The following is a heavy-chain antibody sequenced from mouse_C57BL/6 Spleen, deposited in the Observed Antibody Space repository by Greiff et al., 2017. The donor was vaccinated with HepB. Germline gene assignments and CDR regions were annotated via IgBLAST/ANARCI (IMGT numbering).Heavy chain of an antibody. CDR3: ARLGYGSSYGYWYFDV. J-gene: IGHJ1*03. V-gene: IGHV1-26*01. CDR1: GYTFTDYY. D-gene: IGHD1-1*01. CDR2: INPNNGGT. Sequence: EVQLQQSGPELVKPGASVKISCKASGYTFTDYYMNWVKQSHGKSLEWIGDINPNNGGTSYNQKFKGKATLTVDKSSSTDYMELRSLTSEDSAVYYCARLGYGSSYGYWYFDVWGTGTTVTVSS.